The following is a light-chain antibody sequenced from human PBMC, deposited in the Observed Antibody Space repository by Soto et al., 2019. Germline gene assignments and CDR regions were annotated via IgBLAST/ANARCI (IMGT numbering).Light chain of an antibody. Sequence: DIQMTQSPSSLSASVGDRVTITCQASQDISNYLNWYQQKPGKAPKLLIYDASNLETGVPSRFTGSGSGTDFTFTTSSLQPEDIATYYCQQYDNLSLTFGPGTKVDIX. CDR2: DAS. CDR1: QDISNY. V-gene: IGKV1-33*01. CDR3: QQYDNLSLT. J-gene: IGKJ3*01.